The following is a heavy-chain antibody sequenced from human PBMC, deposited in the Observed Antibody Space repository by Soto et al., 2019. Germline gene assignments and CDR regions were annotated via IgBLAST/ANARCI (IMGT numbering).Heavy chain of an antibody. CDR3: ARDREDAFDI. CDR1: GFTFSSYE. J-gene: IGHJ3*02. V-gene: IGHV3-48*03. CDR2: ISGSGTTI. Sequence: PGGSLRLSCVASGFTFSSYEMNWVRLAPGKGLEWVSYISGSGTTIYYADSVKGRFTISRDNARNSLFLQMNSLRAEDTAFYYCARDREDAFDIWGQGTMVTVSS. D-gene: IGHD1-26*01.